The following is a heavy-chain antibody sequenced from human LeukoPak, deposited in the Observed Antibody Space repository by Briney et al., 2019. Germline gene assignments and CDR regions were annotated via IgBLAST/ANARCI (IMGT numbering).Heavy chain of an antibody. Sequence: PGGSLRLSCAASGFTFSDYSMNWVRQAPGKGLEWISYVGISSGNTKYADSVKGRFTISGDNAKNSLYLQMNSLRVEDTAVYYCARDTKYAFDNWGQGTLVTVSA. CDR3: ARDTKYAFDN. J-gene: IGHJ4*02. CDR1: GFTFSDYS. D-gene: IGHD2-2*01. V-gene: IGHV3-48*01. CDR2: VGISSGNT.